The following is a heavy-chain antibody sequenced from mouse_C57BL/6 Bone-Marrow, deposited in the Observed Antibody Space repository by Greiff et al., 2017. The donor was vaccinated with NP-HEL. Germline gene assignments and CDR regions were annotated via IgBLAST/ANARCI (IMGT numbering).Heavy chain of an antibody. D-gene: IGHD1-1*01. CDR2: IYPRSGNT. J-gene: IGHJ4*01. CDR3: ARPVYYYGSSYYYAMDY. Sequence: QVQLQQSGAELARPGASVKLSCKASGYTFTSYGISWVKQRTGQGLEWIGEIYPRSGNTYYNEKFKGKATLTADKSSSTAYMELRSLTSEDSAVYCCARPVYYYGSSYYYAMDYWGQGTSVTVSS. CDR1: GYTFTSYG. V-gene: IGHV1-81*01.